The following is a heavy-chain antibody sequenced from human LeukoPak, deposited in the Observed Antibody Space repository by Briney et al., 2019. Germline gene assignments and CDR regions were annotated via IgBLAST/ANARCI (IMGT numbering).Heavy chain of an antibody. CDR3: ARHEGYDSSGYFDY. CDR1: AYSFTSYW. D-gene: IGHD3-22*01. CDR2: IYPGDSDT. V-gene: IGHV5-51*01. Sequence: PGESLKISCKGSAYSFTSYWVGWERQMPGKGLECMGIIYPGDSDTRYSPSFQGQVTISADKSISTAYLQWSSLKASDTAMYYCARHEGYDSSGYFDYWGQGTLVTVSS. J-gene: IGHJ4*02.